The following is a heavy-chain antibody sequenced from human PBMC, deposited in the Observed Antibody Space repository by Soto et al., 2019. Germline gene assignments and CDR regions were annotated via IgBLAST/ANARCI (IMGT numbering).Heavy chain of an antibody. V-gene: IGHV1-18*01. J-gene: IGHJ6*02. CDR1: GYTFTSYG. CDR3: AKNGQPPYYYYGMDV. D-gene: IGHD2-8*01. Sequence: ASVKVSCKASGYTFTSYGISWVRQAPGQGLEWMGWISAYNGNTNYAQKLQGRVTMAIDTSTYTAYMELRSLTSDDTAIYYCAKNGQPPYYYYGMDVWAKGPRSPSP. CDR2: ISAYNGNT.